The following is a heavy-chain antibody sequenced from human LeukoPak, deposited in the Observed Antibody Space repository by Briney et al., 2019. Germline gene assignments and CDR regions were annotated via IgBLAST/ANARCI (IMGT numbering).Heavy chain of an antibody. V-gene: IGHV3-30*18. CDR2: ISYDGSNK. D-gene: IGHD4-17*01. CDR1: GFTFSSYG. Sequence: GGSLRLSCAASGFTFSSYGMHWVRQAPGKGLEWVAVISYDGSNKYYADSVKGRFTISRDNSKNTLYLQMNSLRAEGTAVYYCAKGGYGDYGLDYWGQGTLVTVSS. CDR3: AKGGYGDYGLDY. J-gene: IGHJ4*02.